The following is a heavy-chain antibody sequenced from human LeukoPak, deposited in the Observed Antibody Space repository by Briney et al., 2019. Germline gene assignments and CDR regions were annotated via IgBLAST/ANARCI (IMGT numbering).Heavy chain of an antibody. CDR1: GGSISSYY. V-gene: IGHV4-59*01. CDR2: IYYSGST. Sequence: SETLSLTCTVSGGSISSYYWSWIRQPPGKGLEWIGYIYYSGSTNYNPSLKSRVTISVDTSKNQFSLKLSSVTAADTAVYYCARDLAGVLDYWGQGTLVTVSS. CDR3: ARDLAGVLDY. J-gene: IGHJ4*02.